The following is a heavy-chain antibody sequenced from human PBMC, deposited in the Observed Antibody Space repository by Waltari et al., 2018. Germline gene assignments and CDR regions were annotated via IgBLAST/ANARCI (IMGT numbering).Heavy chain of an antibody. J-gene: IGHJ4*02. V-gene: IGHV4-38-2*02. CDR2: IYHSGST. D-gene: IGHD3-10*01. CDR1: GYSISSGYY. Sequence: QVQLQESGPGLVKPSETLSLTCTVSGYSISSGYYWGWIRQPPGKGLEWIGSIYHSGSTYYNPSLKSRVTISVDTSKNQFSLKLSSVTAADTAGYYCARERGNWGQGTLVTVSS. CDR3: ARERGN.